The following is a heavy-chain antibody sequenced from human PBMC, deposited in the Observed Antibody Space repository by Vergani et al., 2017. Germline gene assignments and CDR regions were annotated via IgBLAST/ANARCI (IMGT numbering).Heavy chain of an antibody. Sequence: QVQLVQSGAEVKKPGSSVKVSCKASGGTFSSYTISWVRQAPGPGLEWMGRIIPILGIANYAQKFQGRVTITADKSTSTAYMELSSLRSEDTAVYYCAGNYGDYGIDYWGQGTLVTVSS. CDR2: IIPILGIA. D-gene: IGHD4-17*01. J-gene: IGHJ4*02. V-gene: IGHV1-69*02. CDR3: AGNYGDYGIDY. CDR1: GGTFSSYT.